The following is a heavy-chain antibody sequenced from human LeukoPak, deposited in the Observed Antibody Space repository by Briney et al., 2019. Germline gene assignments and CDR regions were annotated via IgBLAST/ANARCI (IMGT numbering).Heavy chain of an antibody. D-gene: IGHD6-13*01. CDR3: ARREPGTAAGRINDFDY. V-gene: IGHV1-2*02. J-gene: IGHJ4*02. Sequence: ASVKVSCKASGYTFTGYYMHWVRQAPGQGLEWMGWINPNSGGTNYAQKFQGRVTMTRDTSISTAYMELSRLRSDDTAVYYCARREPGTAAGRINDFDYWGQATLVTVSS. CDR1: GYTFTGYY. CDR2: INPNSGGT.